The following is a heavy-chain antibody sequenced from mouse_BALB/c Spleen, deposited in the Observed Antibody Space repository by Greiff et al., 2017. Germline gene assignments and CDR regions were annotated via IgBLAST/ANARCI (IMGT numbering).Heavy chain of an antibody. V-gene: IGHV6-6*02. CDR2: IRLKSNNYAT. J-gene: IGHJ4*01. D-gene: IGHD2-1*01. CDR3: TSYGNSYAMDY. CDR1: GFTFSNYW. Sequence: DVHLVESGGGLVQPGGSMKLSCVASGFTFSNYWMNWVRQSPEKGLEWVAEIRLKSNNYATHYAESVKGRFTISRDDSKSSVYLQMNNLRAEDTGIYYCTSYGNSYAMDYWGQGTSVTVSS.